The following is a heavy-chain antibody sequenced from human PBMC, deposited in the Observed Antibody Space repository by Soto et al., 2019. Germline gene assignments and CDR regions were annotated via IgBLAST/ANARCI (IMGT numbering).Heavy chain of an antibody. CDR2: IYRTGST. CDR3: ASLDPGTSVDY. D-gene: IGHD1-7*01. CDR1: GGSFTSNTW. J-gene: IGHJ4*02. Sequence: QVQLQESGPGLVKPSGTLALTCAVSGGSFTSNTWWTWVRQPPGQGLEWIGEIYRTGSTNYNPSLQSRITISLDKSENQVPLKVTSLTSADTAVYYCASLDPGTSVDYWGQGTLVTVSS. V-gene: IGHV4-4*02.